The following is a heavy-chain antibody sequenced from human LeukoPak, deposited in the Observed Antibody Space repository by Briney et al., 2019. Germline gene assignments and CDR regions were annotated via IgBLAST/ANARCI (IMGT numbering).Heavy chain of an antibody. D-gene: IGHD3-3*01. CDR3: ARDSYDFWSGYTKRTDYYYYYYMDV. Sequence: GASVKVSCKASGYTFTSYYMHWVRQAPGQGLEWMGWINPNSGGTNYAQKFQGRVTMTRDTSISTAYMELSRLRSDDTAVYYCARDSYDFWSGYTKRTDYYYYYYMDVWGKGTTVTVSS. J-gene: IGHJ6*03. V-gene: IGHV1-2*02. CDR1: GYTFTSYY. CDR2: INPNSGGT.